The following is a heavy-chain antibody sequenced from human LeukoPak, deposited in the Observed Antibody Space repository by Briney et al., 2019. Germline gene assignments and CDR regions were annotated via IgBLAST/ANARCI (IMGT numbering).Heavy chain of an antibody. CDR3: ARDRTVTNNFFDY. CDR1: GGSISTYY. J-gene: IGHJ4*02. CDR2: VYYSGST. D-gene: IGHD1-7*01. Sequence: PSETLSLTCTVSGGSISTYYWSWIRQPPGKGLEWIGYVYYSGSTNYNPSLKSRVTISVDTSKNQFSLKLSSVTVADTAVYYCARDRTVTNNFFDYWGQGALVTVSS. V-gene: IGHV4-59*01.